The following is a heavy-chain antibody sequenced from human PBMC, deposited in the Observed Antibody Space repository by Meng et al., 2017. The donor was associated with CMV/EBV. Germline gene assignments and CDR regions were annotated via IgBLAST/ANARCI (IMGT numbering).Heavy chain of an antibody. J-gene: IGHJ4*02. Sequence: SETLSLTCAVYGGSFSGYYWSWIRQPPGKELEWIGEINHSGSTNYNPSLKSRVTISVDTSKNQFSLKLSSVTAADTAVYYCARGSRYSYGNYFDYWGQGTLVTVSS. CDR1: GGSFSGYY. CDR3: ARGSRYSYGNYFDY. D-gene: IGHD5-18*01. CDR2: INHSGST. V-gene: IGHV4-34*01.